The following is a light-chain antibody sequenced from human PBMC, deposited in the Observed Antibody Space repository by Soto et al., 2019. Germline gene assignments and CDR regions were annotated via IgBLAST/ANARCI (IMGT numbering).Light chain of an antibody. CDR2: AAS. Sequence: EVVLTHSPVTLSLSPGERATLSCRASQSFRGLLAWYQQKPGQAPRLVIYAASTRATGIPDRFSGSVSGTEFTLTISSLQSEDFAVYYCQQYGSSPWTFGQGTKVAIK. J-gene: IGKJ1*01. CDR3: QQYGSSPWT. CDR1: QSFRGL. V-gene: IGKV3-20*01.